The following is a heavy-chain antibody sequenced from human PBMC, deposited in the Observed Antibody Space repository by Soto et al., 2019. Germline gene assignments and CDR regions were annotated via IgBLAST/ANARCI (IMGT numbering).Heavy chain of an antibody. V-gene: IGHV3-64*01. D-gene: IGHD2-15*01. CDR2: ISSNGGST. J-gene: IGHJ6*02. Sequence: EVQLVESGGGLVQPGGSLRLSCAASGFTFSSYAMHWVRQAPGKGLEYVSAISSNGGSTYYANSVKGRFTISRDKSKNTLYLQMGSLRAEDMAVYYCARGIAGRVYGMDVWGQGTTVTVSS. CDR3: ARGIAGRVYGMDV. CDR1: GFTFSSYA.